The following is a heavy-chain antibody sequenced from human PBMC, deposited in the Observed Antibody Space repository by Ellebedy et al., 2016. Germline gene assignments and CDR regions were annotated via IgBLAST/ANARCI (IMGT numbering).Heavy chain of an antibody. J-gene: IGHJ3*02. D-gene: IGHD3-9*01. V-gene: IGHV1-69*04. Sequence: SVKVSXXASGGTFSSYAISWVRQAPGQGLEWMGRIIPILGIANYAQKFQGRVTITADKSTSTAYMELSSLRSEDTAVYYCARDSNYDILTGGAFDIWGQGTMVTVSS. CDR1: GGTFSSYA. CDR3: ARDSNYDILTGGAFDI. CDR2: IIPILGIA.